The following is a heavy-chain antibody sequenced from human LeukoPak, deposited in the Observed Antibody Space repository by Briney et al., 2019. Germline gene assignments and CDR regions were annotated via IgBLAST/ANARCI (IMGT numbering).Heavy chain of an antibody. J-gene: IGHJ2*01. V-gene: IGHV3-30*02. D-gene: IGHD3-10*01. CDR3: AKDPTYYYGSGSYLPTVFQAGWGIPGADPVSAFLLNRSADL. CDR2: IRYVGINK. Sequence: GKGLEWVAFIRYVGINKYYADSVQGRFTISRDNSKNTLYLQMNSLRAEDTALYYCAKDPTYYYGSGSYLPTVFQAGWGIPGADPVSAFLLNRSADL.